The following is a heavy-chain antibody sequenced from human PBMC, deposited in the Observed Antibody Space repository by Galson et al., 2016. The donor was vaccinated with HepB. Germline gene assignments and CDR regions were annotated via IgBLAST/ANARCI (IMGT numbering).Heavy chain of an antibody. CDR1: GFTFSSYA. J-gene: IGHJ4*02. CDR2: ISSNGGST. Sequence: SLRLSCAASGFTFSSYAMHWARQAPGKGLEYVSAISSNGGSTYYADSVKGRFTISRDNSKNTLYLQMNSLRAGDAAVYYCAKDRGGRVDTGTLDYWGQGTLVTVSS. D-gene: IGHD5-18*01. CDR3: AKDRGGRVDTGTLDY. V-gene: IGHV3-64*04.